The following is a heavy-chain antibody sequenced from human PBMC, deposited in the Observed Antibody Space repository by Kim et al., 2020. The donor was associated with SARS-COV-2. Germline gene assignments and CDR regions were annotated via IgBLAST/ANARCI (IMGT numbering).Heavy chain of an antibody. CDR3: ARVRSSRFIIFYYYGMDV. V-gene: IGHV4-34*01. Sequence: SETLSLTCALYGGSFSGYYWSWIRQPPGKGLEWIGEINHSGSTNYNPSLKSRVTISVDTSKNQFSLKLSSVTAADTAVYYCARVRSSRFIIFYYYGMDVWGQGTTVTVSS. D-gene: IGHD6-13*01. CDR1: GGSFSGYY. J-gene: IGHJ6*02. CDR2: INHSGST.